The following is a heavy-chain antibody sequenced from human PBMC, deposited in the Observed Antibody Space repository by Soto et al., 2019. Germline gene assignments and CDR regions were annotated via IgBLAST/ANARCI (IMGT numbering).Heavy chain of an antibody. CDR3: ARGGPRDGYRDLDY. CDR1: GFTFSTYA. CDR2: LTNTGDST. D-gene: IGHD5-18*01. Sequence: EVQLLESGGALVQPGGSLRLSCAASGFTFSTYAMTWVRQAPGKGLEWVSSLTNTGDSTHYPDSVKGCFTISRDNSKNTMYLQMSSLRAEDTAVYYCARGGPRDGYRDLDYWGQGTQVTVSS. V-gene: IGHV3-23*01. J-gene: IGHJ4*02.